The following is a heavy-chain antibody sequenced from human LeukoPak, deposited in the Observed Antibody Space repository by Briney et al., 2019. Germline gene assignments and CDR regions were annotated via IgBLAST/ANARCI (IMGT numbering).Heavy chain of an antibody. CDR1: GGSISSSSYY. CDR2: IYYSGST. CDR3: ARPVPSRLGWFDP. J-gene: IGHJ5*02. V-gene: IGHV4-39*01. D-gene: IGHD1-1*01. Sequence: SETLSLTCTVSGGSISSSSYYWGWIRQPPGKGLEWIGSIYYSGSTYYSPSLKSRVTISVDTSKNQFSLKLSSVTAADTAVYYCARPVPSRLGWFDPWGQGTLVTVSS.